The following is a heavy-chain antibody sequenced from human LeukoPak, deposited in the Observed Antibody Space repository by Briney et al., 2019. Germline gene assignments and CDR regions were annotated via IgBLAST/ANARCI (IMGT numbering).Heavy chain of an antibody. D-gene: IGHD6-13*01. CDR2: ISSSSSYI. CDR1: GFTFSSYS. J-gene: IGHJ3*02. Sequence: PGWSLRLSCAASGFTFSSYSVNWVRQAPGKGLEWVSSISSSSSYIYYADSVKGRFTISRDNAKNSLYLQMNSLRAEDTAVYYCARDRGMLAAAFDIWGQGTMVTVSS. V-gene: IGHV3-21*01. CDR3: ARDRGMLAAAFDI.